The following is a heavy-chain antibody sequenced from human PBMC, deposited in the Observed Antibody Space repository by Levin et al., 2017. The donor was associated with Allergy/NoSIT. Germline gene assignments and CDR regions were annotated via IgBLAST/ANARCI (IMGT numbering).Heavy chain of an antibody. CDR2: ISYDGSNK. Sequence: GGSLILSCAASGFTFSSYGMHWVRQAPGKGLEWVAVISYDGSNKYYADSVKGRFTISRDNSKNTLYLQMNSLRAEDTAVYYCAGGSGSYGAYWGQGTLVTVSS. D-gene: IGHD3-10*01. V-gene: IGHV3-30*03. CDR3: AGGSGSYGAY. J-gene: IGHJ4*02. CDR1: GFTFSSYG.